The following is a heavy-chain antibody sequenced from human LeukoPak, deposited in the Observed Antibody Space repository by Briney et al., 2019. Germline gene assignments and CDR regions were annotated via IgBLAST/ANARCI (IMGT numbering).Heavy chain of an antibody. Sequence: GGSLRLSCAASGFTFSSYSMHWVRQAPGTGLEWVAVISYDGSNKYYIDSVKGRFTISRDNSKNTLYLQMNSLRAEDTAEYYCARDRTVYDYSNSRSGTTHYYYVWTSGARGPRSSSP. V-gene: IGHV3-30-3*01. CDR2: ISYDGSNK. J-gene: IGHJ6*02. CDR1: GFTFSSYS. CDR3: ARDRTVYDYSNSRSGTTHYYYVWTS. D-gene: IGHD4-4*01.